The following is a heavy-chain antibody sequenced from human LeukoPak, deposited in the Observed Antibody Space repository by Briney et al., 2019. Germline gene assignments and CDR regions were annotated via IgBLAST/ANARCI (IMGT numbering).Heavy chain of an antibody. CDR2: IFYSGST. CDR1: GGSISSYY. J-gene: IGHJ4*02. D-gene: IGHD3/OR15-3a*01. V-gene: IGHV4-59*05. CDR3: ARDMFLWTRGYYFDY. Sequence: SETLSLTCTVSGGSISSYYWSWIRQPPGKGLEWIASIFYSGSTYYNPSLKSRVTISVDTSKNQFSLRLSSVTAADTALYFCARDMFLWTRGYYFDYWGQGTLVTVSS.